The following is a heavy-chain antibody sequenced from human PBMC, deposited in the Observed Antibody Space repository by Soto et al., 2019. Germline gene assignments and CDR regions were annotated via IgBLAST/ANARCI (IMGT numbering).Heavy chain of an antibody. J-gene: IGHJ3*02. Sequence: PGESLKISCKGSGYSFTSYWIGGGRQMPGKGLEWMGIIYPGDSDTRYSPSFQGQVTISADKSISTAYLQWSSLKASDTAMYYCARPRIAVAAGDAFDIWGQGTMVTVSS. CDR2: IYPGDSDT. D-gene: IGHD6-19*01. CDR3: ARPRIAVAAGDAFDI. CDR1: GYSFTSYW. V-gene: IGHV5-51*01.